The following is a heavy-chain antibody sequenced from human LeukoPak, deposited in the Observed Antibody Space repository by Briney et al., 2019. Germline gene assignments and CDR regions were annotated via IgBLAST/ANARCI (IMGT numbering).Heavy chain of an antibody. D-gene: IGHD1-1*01. V-gene: IGHV4-38-2*02. CDR3: ARRAYSAAYWKHFDY. Sequence: SETLSLTCTVSGYSISSGYFWGWIRQPPGQGLEWIASIYHSGSTYYSPSLKSRVTISVDTSKNQFSLKLNSVTAADTAVYFCARRAYSAAYWKHFDYWGQGTLVTVSS. CDR2: IYHSGST. CDR1: GYSISSGYF. J-gene: IGHJ4*02.